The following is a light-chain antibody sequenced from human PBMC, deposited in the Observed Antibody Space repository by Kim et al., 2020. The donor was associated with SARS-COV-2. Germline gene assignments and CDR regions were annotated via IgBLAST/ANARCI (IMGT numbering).Light chain of an antibody. CDR3: QQYGSSREYT. J-gene: IGKJ2*01. CDR1: QSVSSSY. V-gene: IGKV3-20*01. Sequence: STGERATLSCRASQSVSSSYLAWYQQKPGQAPRLLIYGASSRATGIPDRFSGSGSGTDFTLTISRLEPEDFAVYYCQQYGSSREYTFGQGTKLEI. CDR2: GAS.